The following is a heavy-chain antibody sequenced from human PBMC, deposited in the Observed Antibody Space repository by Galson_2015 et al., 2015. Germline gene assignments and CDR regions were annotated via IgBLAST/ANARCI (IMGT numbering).Heavy chain of an antibody. CDR3: VAVDCSSTSCHFYSHYHMDV. CDR2: IVGGSGNT. J-gene: IGHJ6*03. Sequence: SVKISCKASGFTFTNSAVQWVRQARGQRLEWVGWIVGGSGNTEYPQKFQERVTINRDMSTSTAYMELSSLRYEDTAVYYCVAVDCSSTSCHFYSHYHMDVWGKGTTVTVSS. CDR1: GFTFTNSA. D-gene: IGHD2-2*01. V-gene: IGHV1-58*01.